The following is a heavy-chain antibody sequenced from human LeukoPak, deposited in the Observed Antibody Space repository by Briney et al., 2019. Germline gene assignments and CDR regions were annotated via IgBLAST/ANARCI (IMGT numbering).Heavy chain of an antibody. CDR2: ISWNSGSI. Sequence: PGGSLRLSCAASGFTFDDYAMHWVRQAPGKGLEWVSGISWNSGSIGYADSVKGRFTISRDNAKNSLYLQMNSLRAEDTALYYCARASFQRWLQLGGDWGQGALVTVSS. CDR3: ARASFQRWLQLGGD. V-gene: IGHV3-9*01. CDR1: GFTFDDYA. J-gene: IGHJ4*02. D-gene: IGHD5-24*01.